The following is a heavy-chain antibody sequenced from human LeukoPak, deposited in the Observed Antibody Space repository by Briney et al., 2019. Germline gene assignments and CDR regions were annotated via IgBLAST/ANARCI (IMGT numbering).Heavy chain of an antibody. D-gene: IGHD3-22*01. CDR3: ARDGYSDSSGYDYPPSV. CDR2: MSYSGSS. V-gene: IGHV4-59*01. CDR1: GGSISGYY. Sequence: PSETLSLTCTVSGGSISGYYWSWIRQPPGKGLEWIGYMSYSGSSSYNPSLRSRITISVDASKKQVSLKLSSVTAADTAVYYCARDGYSDSSGYDYPPSVWGQGTLVTVSS. J-gene: IGHJ4*02.